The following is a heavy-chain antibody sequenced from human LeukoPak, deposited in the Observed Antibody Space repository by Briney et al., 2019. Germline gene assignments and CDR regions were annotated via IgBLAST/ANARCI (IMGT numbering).Heavy chain of an antibody. J-gene: IGHJ3*01. CDR2: INSDGSIT. D-gene: IGHD6-13*01. CDR3: ARNSYSSRWYFAFDL. V-gene: IGHV3-74*01. Sequence: GGSLRLSCAASGFSFSSSWMDWVRQAPGKGRVWVSRINSDGSITSYADSVKGRFTISRDNAKNTLYLQMNSLRAEDTAVYYCARNSYSSRWYFAFDLWGQGTMVTVSS. CDR1: GFSFSSSW.